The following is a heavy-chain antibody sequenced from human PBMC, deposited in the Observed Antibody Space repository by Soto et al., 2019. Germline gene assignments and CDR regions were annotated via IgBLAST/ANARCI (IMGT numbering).Heavy chain of an antibody. V-gene: IGHV4-59*01. CDR1: GGSISSYY. CDR2: IYYSGST. J-gene: IGHJ6*02. Sequence: SETLSLPFTVSGGSISSYYWSWIRQPTGRGLEWIGYIYYSGSTNYNPSLKSRVTISVDTSKNQFSLKLSSVTAADTAVYYCARDTPYYYGMDVWGQGTTVTVSS. CDR3: ARDTPYYYGMDV.